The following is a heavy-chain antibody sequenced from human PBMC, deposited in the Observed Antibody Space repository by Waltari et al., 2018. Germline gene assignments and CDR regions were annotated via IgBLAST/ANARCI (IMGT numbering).Heavy chain of an antibody. CDR3: ARGSALDSSGYYSTFFDY. Sequence: EVQLVQSGAEVKKPGESLKISCKGSGYSFTSYWIGWVRQMPGKGLEWMGIIYPGDSDTRYSPSFQGQVTISADKSISTAYLQWSSLKASDTAMYYCARGSALDSSGYYSTFFDYWGQGTLVTVSS. V-gene: IGHV5-51*03. J-gene: IGHJ4*02. CDR2: IYPGDSDT. CDR1: GYSFTSYW. D-gene: IGHD3-22*01.